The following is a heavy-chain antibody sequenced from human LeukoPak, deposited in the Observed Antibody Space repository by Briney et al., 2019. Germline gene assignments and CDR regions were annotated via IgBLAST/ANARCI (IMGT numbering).Heavy chain of an antibody. CDR1: GGSFSGYY. CDR3: ARGRRDGYSGPWYFDL. D-gene: IGHD5-24*01. V-gene: IGHV4-34*01. CDR2: INHSGST. J-gene: IGHJ2*01. Sequence: SETLSLTCAVYGGSFSGYYWSWIRQPPGKGLERIGEINHSGSTNYNPSLKSRVTISVDTSKNQFSLKLSSVTAADTAVYYCARGRRDGYSGPWYFDLWGRGTLITVSS.